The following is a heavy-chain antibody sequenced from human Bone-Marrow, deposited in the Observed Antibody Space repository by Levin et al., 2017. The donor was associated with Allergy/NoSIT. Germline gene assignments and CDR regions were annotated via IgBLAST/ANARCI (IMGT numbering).Heavy chain of an antibody. CDR3: ARAGQADAFDI. CDR1: GGSISPYY. J-gene: IGHJ3*02. V-gene: IGHV4-59*01. CDR2: VYYTGTT. Sequence: SETLSLTCTVSGGSISPYYWSWIRQPPGKGLVWIGYVYYTGTTQYNPSLKGRVTISVDTSKHHFSLKLSSVTAADTALYYCARAGQADAFDIWGQGTMVTVSS.